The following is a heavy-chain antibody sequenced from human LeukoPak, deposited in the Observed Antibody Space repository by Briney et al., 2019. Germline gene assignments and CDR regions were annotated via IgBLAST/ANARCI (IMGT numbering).Heavy chain of an antibody. D-gene: IGHD5-12*01. J-gene: IGHJ1*01. V-gene: IGHV4-39*01. CDR2: IYYSGST. CDR3: ARSSEATVAPIKRYLEN. Sequence: SETLSLTCTVSGGSISGSSYYWGWIRQPPGKGLEWIGSIYYSGSTYYNPSLKSRVTASMDTSKSQFSLKLSSVTAADTAMYYCARSSEATVAPIKRYLENWGQGTLVTVSS. CDR1: GGSISGSSYY.